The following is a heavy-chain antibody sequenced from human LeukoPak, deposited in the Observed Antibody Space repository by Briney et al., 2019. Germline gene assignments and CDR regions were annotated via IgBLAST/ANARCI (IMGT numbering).Heavy chain of an antibody. V-gene: IGHV1-18*01. Sequence: AASVKVSCKASGYTFTSYGISWVRQAPGQGAEWMGWISAYNGNTNYARKLQGRVTMTTDTSTSTAYMELRSLRSDDTAVYYCARDQPYYYGSGSYYKRTTNWFDPWGQGTLVTVSS. CDR2: ISAYNGNT. D-gene: IGHD3-10*01. CDR1: GYTFTSYG. J-gene: IGHJ5*02. CDR3: ARDQPYYYGSGSYYKRTTNWFDP.